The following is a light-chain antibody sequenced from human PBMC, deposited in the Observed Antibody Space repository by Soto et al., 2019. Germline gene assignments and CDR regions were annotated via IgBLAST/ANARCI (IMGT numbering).Light chain of an antibody. CDR3: QQYYSTPA. CDR1: QSFLYSSNNKNY. V-gene: IGKV4-1*01. Sequence: DIVMTQSPDSLAVSPGERATINCKSSQSFLYSSNNKNYLALYQQKPGQPPKLLIYWASTRESGVPDRFSGSGSGTDFTLTISSLQAEDVAVYYCQQYYSTPAFGQGTKVDI. J-gene: IGKJ1*01. CDR2: WAS.